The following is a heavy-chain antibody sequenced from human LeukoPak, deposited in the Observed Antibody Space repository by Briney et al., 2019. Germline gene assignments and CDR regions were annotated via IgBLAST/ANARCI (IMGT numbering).Heavy chain of an antibody. Sequence: ASVKVSCKGSGGTFSSYAISWVRQAPGQGLEWMGGIIPIFGTANYAQKFQGRVTITADESTSTAYMELSSLRSEDTAVYYCARSYYYDSSGYYWLYAFDIWGQGTMVTVSS. V-gene: IGHV1-69*13. CDR1: GGTFSSYA. J-gene: IGHJ3*02. CDR3: ARSYYYDSSGYYWLYAFDI. CDR2: IIPIFGTA. D-gene: IGHD3-22*01.